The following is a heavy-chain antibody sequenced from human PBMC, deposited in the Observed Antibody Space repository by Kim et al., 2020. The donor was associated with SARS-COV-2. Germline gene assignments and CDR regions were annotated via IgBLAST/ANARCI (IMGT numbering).Heavy chain of an antibody. D-gene: IGHD3-10*01. CDR3: ARELHITMVRGVNYYYYGMDV. V-gene: IGHV3-53*01. J-gene: IGHJ6*02. CDR1: GFTVSSNY. CDR2: IYSGGST. Sequence: GGSLRLSCAASGFTVSSNYMSWVRQAPGKGLEWVSVIYSGGSTYYADSVKGRFTISRDNSKNTLYLQMNSLSAEDTAVYYCARELHITMVRGVNYYYYGMDVWGQGTTVTVSS.